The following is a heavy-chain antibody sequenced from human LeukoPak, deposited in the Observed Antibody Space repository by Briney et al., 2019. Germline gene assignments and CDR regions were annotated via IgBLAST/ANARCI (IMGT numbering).Heavy chain of an antibody. Sequence: KTSGTLSLTCAVSGGSISSSNWWSWVRQPPGKGLEWIGEIYRSGSTNYNPSLQSRVTIFVDTSKNQFSLKLNSVTAADTAVYYCARQTGSGLFTLPGGQGTLVTVSS. V-gene: IGHV4-4*02. CDR3: ARQTGSGLFTLP. CDR1: GGSISSSNW. J-gene: IGHJ4*02. D-gene: IGHD3/OR15-3a*01. CDR2: IYRSGST.